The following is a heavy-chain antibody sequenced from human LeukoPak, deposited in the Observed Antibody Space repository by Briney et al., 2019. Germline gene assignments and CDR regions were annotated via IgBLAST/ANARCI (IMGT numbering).Heavy chain of an antibody. Sequence: SVKVSCKASGGTFSSYAISWVRQAPGQGLEWMGGIIPIFGTANYAQKFQGRVTITADESTSTAYMELSSLRSEDTAVYYCARGLLTAMVTFPLHYWGQGTLVTVSS. D-gene: IGHD5-18*01. CDR1: GGTFSSYA. J-gene: IGHJ4*02. V-gene: IGHV1-69*13. CDR2: IIPIFGTA. CDR3: ARGLLTAMVTFPLHY.